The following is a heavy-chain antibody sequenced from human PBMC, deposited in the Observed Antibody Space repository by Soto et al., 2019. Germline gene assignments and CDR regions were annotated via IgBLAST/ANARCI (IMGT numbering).Heavy chain of an antibody. D-gene: IGHD6-19*01. CDR1: GFTFSIYS. CDR3: ARGSGNPSYYYYGMDV. Sequence: GGSLRLSCAASGFTFSIYSMNWVRQAPGKGLEWVSSISSSSSYIYYANSVKGRFTISRDNAKNSLYLQMNSLRAEDTAVYYCARGSGNPSYYYYGMDVWGQGTTVTVSS. J-gene: IGHJ6*02. V-gene: IGHV3-21*01. CDR2: ISSSSSYI.